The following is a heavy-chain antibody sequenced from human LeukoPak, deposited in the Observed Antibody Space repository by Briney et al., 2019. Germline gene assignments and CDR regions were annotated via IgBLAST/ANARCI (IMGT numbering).Heavy chain of an antibody. D-gene: IGHD2-15*01. Sequence: GGSLRLSCAASGFTFSSYWMHWVRQAPGNGLEWVANIQQDGSQKDHVDSVKGRFTISRDNARNSLYLQMNSLRADDTAVYYCARDRGGGSDFWGQGTLVTVSS. J-gene: IGHJ4*02. CDR3: ARDRGGGSDF. CDR1: GFTFSSYW. CDR2: IQQDGSQK. V-gene: IGHV3-7*04.